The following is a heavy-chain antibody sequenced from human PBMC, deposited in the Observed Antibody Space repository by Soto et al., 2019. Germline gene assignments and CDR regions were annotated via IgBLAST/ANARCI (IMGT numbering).Heavy chain of an antibody. J-gene: IGHJ4*02. D-gene: IGHD2-15*01. CDR3: ARDQTDSGGYSDS. V-gene: IGHV3-33*01. Sequence: QVQLVESGGGVVQPGGSLRLSCEGSGFPFRSYGIQWVRQAPGKGLAWLGLIGNGGSHAYYADSVKGRFTISRDNSKNTVFLQVSNLRAEDTAVYFCARDQTDSGGYSDSWGQGTLVTVSS. CDR2: IGNGGSHA. CDR1: GFPFRSYG.